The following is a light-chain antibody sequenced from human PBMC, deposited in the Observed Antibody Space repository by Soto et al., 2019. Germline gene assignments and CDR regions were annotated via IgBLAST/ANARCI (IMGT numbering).Light chain of an antibody. Sequence: DIVMTQSPDSLAVSLGERATINCKSSQSVLYSSNNKNYLAWYQQKTGQPPKLLIYWASTRESGVPDRFSGSGSGTDFTLTISSLQAEDVAVYSCQQYYSSPYTFGQGTKLEMK. V-gene: IGKV4-1*01. CDR1: QSVLYSSNNKNY. CDR3: QQYYSSPYT. CDR2: WAS. J-gene: IGKJ2*01.